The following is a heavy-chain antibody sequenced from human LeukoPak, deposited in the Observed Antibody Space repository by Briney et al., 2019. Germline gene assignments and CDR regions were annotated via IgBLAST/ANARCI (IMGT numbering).Heavy chain of an antibody. J-gene: IGHJ5*02. D-gene: IGHD3-3*01. CDR1: GGTFSSYA. CDR2: IIPIFGTA. Sequence: ASVKVSCKASGGTFSSYAISWVRQAPGQGLEWMGGIIPIFGTANYAQKFQGRVTITADESTSTAYMELSSLRSEDTAVYYCARDRTAYDFWSGEGDWFDPWGQGTLVTVSS. CDR3: ARDRTAYDFWSGEGDWFDP. V-gene: IGHV1-69*13.